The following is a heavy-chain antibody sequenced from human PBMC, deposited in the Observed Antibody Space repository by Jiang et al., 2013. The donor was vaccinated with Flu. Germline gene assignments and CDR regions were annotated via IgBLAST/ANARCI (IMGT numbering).Heavy chain of an antibody. J-gene: IGHJ4*02. CDR3: SRGGHTVVRENITPFDY. Sequence: GAEVKKPGASVRVSCKASGYTFTTYYMHWVRQAPGQGLEWMGVMNPSADSAEYAPRFHGRVTMTTDTSTGTFYIDLSSLGSDDTAVYYCSRGGHTVVRENITPFDYWGQGTLVTVSS. CDR2: MNPSADSA. V-gene: IGHV1-46*03. CDR1: GYTFTTYY. D-gene: IGHD3-10*01.